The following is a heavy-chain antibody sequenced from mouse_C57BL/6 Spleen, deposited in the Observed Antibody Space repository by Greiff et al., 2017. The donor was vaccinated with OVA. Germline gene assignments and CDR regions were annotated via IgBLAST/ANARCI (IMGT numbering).Heavy chain of an antibody. Sequence: QVQLQQPGAELVKPGASVKMSCKASGYTFTSYWITWVKQRPGQGLEWIGDIYPGSGSTNYNEKFKRKATLTVDTSSSTAYMQLSSLTSEDSAVYYCARGDYGSSWFAYWGQGTLVTVSA. V-gene: IGHV1-55*01. CDR1: GYTFTSYW. CDR3: ARGDYGSSWFAY. J-gene: IGHJ3*01. CDR2: IYPGSGST. D-gene: IGHD1-1*01.